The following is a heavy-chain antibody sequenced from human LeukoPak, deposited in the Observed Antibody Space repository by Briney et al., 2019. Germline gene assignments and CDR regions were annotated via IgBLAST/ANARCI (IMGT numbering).Heavy chain of an antibody. J-gene: IGHJ4*02. Sequence: GGSLRLSCAASGFTFSTYAMSWVRQASGKGLEWVSTFSGSGGRTLYADPVKGRFVISRDNSKNTLYLQMNSLRAEDTAVYYCAKVTSSYNYFDYWGQGAPVTVSS. D-gene: IGHD2-2*01. CDR3: AKVTSSYNYFDY. V-gene: IGHV3-23*01. CDR1: GFTFSTYA. CDR2: FSGSGGRT.